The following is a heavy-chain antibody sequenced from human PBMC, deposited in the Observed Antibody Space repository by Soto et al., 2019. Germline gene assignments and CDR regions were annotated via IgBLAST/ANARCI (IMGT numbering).Heavy chain of an antibody. D-gene: IGHD5-12*01. V-gene: IGHV4-39*01. CDR3: ARWSHSGYGADAFDI. CDR2: IYYSGST. CDR1: GGSISSSSYY. Sequence: SETLSLTCTVSGGSISSSSYYWGWIRQPPGKGLEWIGSIYYSGSTYYNPSLKSRVTISVDTSKNQFSLKLSSVTAADTAVYYCARWSHSGYGADAFDIWGQGTMVTVSS. J-gene: IGHJ3*02.